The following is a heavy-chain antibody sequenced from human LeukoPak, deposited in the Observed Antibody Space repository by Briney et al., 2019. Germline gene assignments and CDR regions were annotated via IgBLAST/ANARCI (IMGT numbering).Heavy chain of an antibody. D-gene: IGHD3-22*01. J-gene: IGHJ6*02. CDR2: IIPIFGTA. Sequence: GASVTVSCKASGGTFSSYAISWVRQAPGQGLEWMGGIIPIFGTANYAQKFQGRVTITADESTSTAYMELSSLRSEDTAVYYCAGDKFRYDSSGYLEGYYYYGMDVWGQGTTVTVSS. V-gene: IGHV1-69*13. CDR3: AGDKFRYDSSGYLEGYYYYGMDV. CDR1: GGTFSSYA.